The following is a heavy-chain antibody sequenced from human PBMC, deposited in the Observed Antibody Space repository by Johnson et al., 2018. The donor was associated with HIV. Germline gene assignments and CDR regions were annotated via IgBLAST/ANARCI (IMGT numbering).Heavy chain of an antibody. CDR3: ARDRGYWDAFDI. V-gene: IGHV3-11*04. CDR1: RFTFSDYY. Sequence: QVQLVESGGGLVKPGGSLRLSCAASRFTFSDYYMSWIRQTPGKGLEWVSYISSSGGTIYYADSVKGRFSISRDNANNSMYLQMNSLRAEDTAVYYCARDRGYWDAFDIWGQGTMVIVSS. D-gene: IGHD3-22*01. J-gene: IGHJ3*02. CDR2: ISSSGGTI.